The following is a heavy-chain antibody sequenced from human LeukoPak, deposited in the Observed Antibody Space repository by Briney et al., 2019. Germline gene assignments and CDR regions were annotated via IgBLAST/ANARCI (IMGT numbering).Heavy chain of an antibody. V-gene: IGHV3-74*01. CDR1: GFTLSRYW. J-gene: IGHJ4*02. CDR3: ARGNGFPYYFDY. D-gene: IGHD2-8*01. Sequence: GGSLRLSCAASGFTLSRYWMHWVRQAPGKGLVWVSRINPDGSSANYADSVKGRFTISRDNAKNTLHLQMNSLRAEDTAVYYCARGNGFPYYFDYWGRGTLVTVSS. CDR2: INPDGSSA.